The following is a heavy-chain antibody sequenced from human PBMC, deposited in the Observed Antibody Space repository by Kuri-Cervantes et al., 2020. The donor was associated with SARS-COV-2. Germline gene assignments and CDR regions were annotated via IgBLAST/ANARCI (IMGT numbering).Heavy chain of an antibody. Sequence: ASVKVSCKASGHTFTGYYMHWVRQAPGQGLEWMGWINPNSGGTNYAQKFQGWVTMTRDTSISTAYMELSRLRSDDTAVYYCARASVRGIIITYHSYGMDVWGQGTTVTVSS. CDR1: GHTFTGYY. D-gene: IGHD3-10*01. V-gene: IGHV1-2*04. CDR2: INPNSGGT. J-gene: IGHJ6*02. CDR3: ARASVRGIIITYHSYGMDV.